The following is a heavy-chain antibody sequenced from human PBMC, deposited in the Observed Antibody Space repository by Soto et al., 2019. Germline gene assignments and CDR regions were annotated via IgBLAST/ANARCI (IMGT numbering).Heavy chain of an antibody. D-gene: IGHD1-26*01. CDR1: GLTFRNYA. V-gene: IGHV3-23*01. Sequence: EVEMLESGGGLVQPGGSLRLSCAVSGLTFRNYAMTWVRQAPGKGLEWVSTIAGDASSIFYVDSVKGRFTISRDNSNNMVYLQINSLRAEDTAVYYCAKGGRYSVFDSWGQGTLVTVSS. CDR3: AKGGRYSVFDS. J-gene: IGHJ5*01. CDR2: IAGDASSI.